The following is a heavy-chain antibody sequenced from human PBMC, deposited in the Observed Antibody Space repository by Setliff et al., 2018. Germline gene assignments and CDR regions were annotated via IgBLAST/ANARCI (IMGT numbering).Heavy chain of an antibody. D-gene: IGHD3-16*02. CDR1: GGSFSGYY. CDR2: INHSGST. CDR3: ARDMITFGGVIVPLSY. Sequence: LSETLSLTCAVYGGSFSGYYWSWIRQPPGKGLEWIGEINHSGSTNYNPSLKSRVTISVDTSKNQFSLKLSSVTAADTAVYYCARDMITFGGVIVPLSYWGQGTLVTVSS. V-gene: IGHV4-34*01. J-gene: IGHJ4*02.